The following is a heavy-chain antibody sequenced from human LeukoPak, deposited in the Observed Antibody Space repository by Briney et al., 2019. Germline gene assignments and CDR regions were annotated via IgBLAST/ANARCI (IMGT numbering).Heavy chain of an antibody. Sequence: SETLSLTCTVSGGSISSYYWSWIRQPPGKGLEWIGYIYHSGSTNYNPSLKSRVTISVDTSKNQISLKLSSVTAADTAVYYCTRDTYGGYYLGQGTLVTVSS. V-gene: IGHV4-59*01. CDR3: TRDTYGGYY. CDR2: IYHSGST. J-gene: IGHJ4*02. CDR1: GGSISSYY. D-gene: IGHD4-23*01.